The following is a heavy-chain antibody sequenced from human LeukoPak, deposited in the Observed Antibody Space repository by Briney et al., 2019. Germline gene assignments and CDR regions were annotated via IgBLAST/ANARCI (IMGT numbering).Heavy chain of an antibody. CDR3: AKLLLETGGIGEDFDY. Sequence: AGGSLRLSCAASGFTFSSYAMYWVRQAPGKGLEWVAFIRYDGNKKYYADSVKGRFTISRDNSRNTVYLQMNSLTSEYTAVYYCAKLLLETGGIGEDFDYWGQGTLVTVSS. J-gene: IGHJ4*02. CDR2: IRYDGNKK. CDR1: GFTFSSYA. D-gene: IGHD1-26*01. V-gene: IGHV3-30*02.